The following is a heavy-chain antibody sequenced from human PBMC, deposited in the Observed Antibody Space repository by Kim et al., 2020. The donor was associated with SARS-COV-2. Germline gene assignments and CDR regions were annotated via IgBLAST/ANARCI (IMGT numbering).Heavy chain of an antibody. Sequence: SVKGRFTISRDNSTNTLYLQMNSLRAEDTAVYYCAKATVRGVIPTYGMDVWGQGTTVTVSS. J-gene: IGHJ6*02. CDR3: AKATVRGVIPTYGMDV. D-gene: IGHD3-10*01. V-gene: IGHV3-23*01.